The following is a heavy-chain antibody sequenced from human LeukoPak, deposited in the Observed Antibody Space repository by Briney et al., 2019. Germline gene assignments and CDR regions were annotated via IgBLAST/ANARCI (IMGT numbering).Heavy chain of an antibody. CDR1: GGSISGYY. Sequence: SETLSLTCTVSGGSISGYYWSWIRQPPGKGLEWIAYIYYSGSTNYNPSLRSRLTISVDTSKNQFSLKLSSVTAADTAVYYCARHYVFVYGGSSFDYWGQGTLGTVSS. D-gene: IGHD2-8*01. V-gene: IGHV4-59*08. CDR3: ARHYVFVYGGSSFDY. J-gene: IGHJ4*02. CDR2: IYYSGST.